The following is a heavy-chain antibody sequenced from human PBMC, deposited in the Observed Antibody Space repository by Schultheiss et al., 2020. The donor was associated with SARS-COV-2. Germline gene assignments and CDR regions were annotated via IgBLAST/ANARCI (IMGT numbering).Heavy chain of an antibody. CDR2: INHSGST. Sequence: GSLRLSCAVYGGSFSGYYWSWIRQPPGKGLEWIGEINHSGSTNYNPSLKSRVTISVDTSKNQFSLKLSSVTAADTAVYYCARGWLAHYYYYYGMDVWGQGTTVTVSS. D-gene: IGHD6-19*01. CDR3: ARGWLAHYYYYYGMDV. V-gene: IGHV4-34*01. CDR1: GGSFSGYY. J-gene: IGHJ6*02.